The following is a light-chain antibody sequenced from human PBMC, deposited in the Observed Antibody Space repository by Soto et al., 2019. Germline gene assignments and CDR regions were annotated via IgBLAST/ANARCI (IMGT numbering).Light chain of an antibody. CDR1: QSISSW. J-gene: IGKJ1*01. Sequence: DIQMTQSPSTLSASVGDRVTITCRAGQSISSWLAWYQQKPGKAPNLLIYKASTLQSGVPSRFSGGGSGTEFTLTVSSLQPDDFAIYYCQQYNDYPWTFGQGTKVEI. CDR3: QQYNDYPWT. CDR2: KAS. V-gene: IGKV1-5*03.